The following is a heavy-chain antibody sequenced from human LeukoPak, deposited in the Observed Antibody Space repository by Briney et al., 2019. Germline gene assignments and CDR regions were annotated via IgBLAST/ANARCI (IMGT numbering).Heavy chain of an antibody. CDR3: ARDWGYYDSSGYYDY. CDR1: GYTFTGYY. D-gene: IGHD3-22*01. Sequence: ASVKVSCKASGYTFTGYYMHWVRQAPGQGLEWMGWINPNSGGTNYAQKFQGRVTMTRDTSISTAYMELSGLRSDDTAVYYCARDWGYYDSSGYYDYWGQGTLVTVSS. CDR2: INPNSGGT. V-gene: IGHV1-2*02. J-gene: IGHJ4*02.